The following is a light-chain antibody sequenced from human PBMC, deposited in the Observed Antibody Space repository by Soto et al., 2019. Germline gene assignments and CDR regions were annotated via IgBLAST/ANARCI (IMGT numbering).Light chain of an antibody. V-gene: IGKV3-20*01. CDR2: GAS. Sequence: EIELTQSPGTLSLSPGERATLSCRASQSVSSSYLAWYQQKPGQAPRLLIYGASSRATGIPDRFSGSGSGTDFTLTISRLEPEDFAVYYCQQYGSSPRTFGQGTQMDIK. CDR3: QQYGSSPRT. J-gene: IGKJ1*01. CDR1: QSVSSSY.